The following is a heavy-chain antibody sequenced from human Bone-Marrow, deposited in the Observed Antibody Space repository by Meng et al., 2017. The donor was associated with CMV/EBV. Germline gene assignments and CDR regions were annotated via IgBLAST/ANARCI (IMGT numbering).Heavy chain of an antibody. CDR3: ARDTTHIVVLPAASSFDY. J-gene: IGHJ4*02. V-gene: IGHV3-30*04. D-gene: IGHD2-2*01. Sequence: GESLKISCAASGFTFSSYAMHWVRQAPGKGLEWVAVISYDGSNKYYADSVKGRFTISRDSSKNTLYLQMNSLRAEDTAVYYCARDTTHIVVLPAASSFDYWGQGTLVTVSS. CDR2: ISYDGSNK. CDR1: GFTFSSYA.